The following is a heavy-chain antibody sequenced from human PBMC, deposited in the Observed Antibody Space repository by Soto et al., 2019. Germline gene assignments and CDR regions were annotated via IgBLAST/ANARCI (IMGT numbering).Heavy chain of an antibody. CDR2: IYPSVSS. J-gene: IGHJ4*02. CDR3: AREKVGTTFFDN. V-gene: IGHV4-38-2*02. Sequence: SETLSLTCSVSGFAISRGYCWSWVRQPPGKGLEWIGSIYPSVSSYHNPSLATRLRLSIDTSKNQFTLNLTSVTAADTALYFCAREKVGTTFFDNWGQGIQVTVSS. CDR1: GFAISRGYC. D-gene: IGHD1-1*01.